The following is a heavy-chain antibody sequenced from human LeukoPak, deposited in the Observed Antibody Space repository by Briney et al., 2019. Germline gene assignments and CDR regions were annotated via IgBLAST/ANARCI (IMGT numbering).Heavy chain of an antibody. CDR3: ARAIGDFGRYGVDV. Sequence: GGSLGLSCATSALPFSSHAMHWFRQAPGKGLEWVAVISYDGANAYYADSVKGRFTISRDNAKNSLYLQMNSLRVEDTAVYYCARAIGDFGRYGVDVWGQGTTITVFS. J-gene: IGHJ6*02. CDR1: ALPFSSHA. CDR2: ISYDGANA. D-gene: IGHD4-17*01. V-gene: IGHV3-30-3*01.